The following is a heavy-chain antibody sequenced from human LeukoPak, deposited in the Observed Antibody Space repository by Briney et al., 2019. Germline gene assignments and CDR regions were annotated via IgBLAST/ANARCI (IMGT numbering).Heavy chain of an antibody. Sequence: PGGSLRLSCEASGFTFGSFAMYWVRQAPGKGLDWIAGIFGSGGSLHYADYVKGRFTISSDNYKNTVYLQLNSLRAEGTAVQCCGKTTAGYSSGQKHDWPVDYWGQGTLVTVSS. CDR1: GFTFGSFA. D-gene: IGHD5-18*01. V-gene: IGHV3-23*01. CDR2: IFGSGGSL. J-gene: IGHJ4*02. CDR3: GKTTAGYSSGQKHDWPVDY.